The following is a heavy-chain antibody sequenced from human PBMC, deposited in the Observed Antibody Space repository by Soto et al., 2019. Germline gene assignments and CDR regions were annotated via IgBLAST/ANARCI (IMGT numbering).Heavy chain of an antibody. CDR1: GFTFSTYW. J-gene: IGHJ6*02. Sequence: GGSLRLSCAASGFTFSTYWMNWVRQAPGKGLEWVANIKQDGSEKYYVDSVKGRFAISRDNAKDSLFLQMNNLRAEDTAVYYCVRDWSTFWGMDVWGQGTTVTVSS. V-gene: IGHV3-7*01. CDR3: VRDWSTFWGMDV. CDR2: IKQDGSEK.